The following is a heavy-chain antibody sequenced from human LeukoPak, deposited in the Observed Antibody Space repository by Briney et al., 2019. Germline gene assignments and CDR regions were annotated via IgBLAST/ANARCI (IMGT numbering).Heavy chain of an antibody. D-gene: IGHD2-15*01. CDR3: ARAPGVYCSGGSCYPLGLGYGMDV. V-gene: IGHV1-69*13. Sequence: SVKVSCKASGGTFSSYAISWVRQAPGQRLEWMGGITPIFGTANYAQKFQGRVTITADESTSTAYMELSSLRSEDTAVYYCARAPGVYCSGGSCYPLGLGYGMDVWGQGTTVTVSS. J-gene: IGHJ6*02. CDR2: ITPIFGTA. CDR1: GGTFSSYA.